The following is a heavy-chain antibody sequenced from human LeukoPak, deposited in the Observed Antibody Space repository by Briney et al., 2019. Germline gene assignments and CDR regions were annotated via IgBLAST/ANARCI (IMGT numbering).Heavy chain of an antibody. CDR2: IRYDGSNK. CDR3: ARDGSDYGDYVFDY. D-gene: IGHD4-17*01. V-gene: IGHV3-33*01. Sequence: GGSLRRSCAASGFIFSSYGMHWVRHAPGKGLEWEAVIRYDGSNKYYADSVKGRFTISRDNSKNTLYLQMNSLRAEDTAVYYCARDGSDYGDYVFDYWGQGTLVTVSS. CDR1: GFIFSSYG. J-gene: IGHJ4*02.